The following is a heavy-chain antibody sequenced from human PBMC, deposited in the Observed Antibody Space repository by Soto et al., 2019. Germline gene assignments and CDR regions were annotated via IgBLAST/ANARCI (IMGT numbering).Heavy chain of an antibody. V-gene: IGHV3-23*01. D-gene: IGHD6-19*01. CDR3: AKECEYSRGWERIDY. CDR1: GFTFSSYA. J-gene: IGHJ4*02. Sequence: EVQLLESGGGLVQPGGSLRLSCAASGFTFSSYAMSWVRQAPGKGLEWVSAINGGGGSTYYADSVKSRLTISRDNTKDTLYLQLISLTAEDTAVYYCAKECEYSRGWERIDYWGQGTLVTVSS. CDR2: INGGGGST.